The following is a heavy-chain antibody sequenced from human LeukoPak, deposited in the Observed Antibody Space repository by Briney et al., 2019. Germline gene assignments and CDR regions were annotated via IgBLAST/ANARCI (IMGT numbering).Heavy chain of an antibody. V-gene: IGHV3-48*01. CDR2: ISSSSITI. CDR1: GFTFSSYS. D-gene: IGHD2-2*01. CDR3: ARDQRDIVVIPTATDAFDI. J-gene: IGHJ3*02. Sequence: PGGSLRLSCAASGFTFSSYSMNWVRQAPGKGLEWVSYISSSSITIYYADSVKGRFTISRDNAKNSLYLQMNSLRVEDTAVYYCARDQRDIVVIPTATDAFDIWGQGTMVTVSS.